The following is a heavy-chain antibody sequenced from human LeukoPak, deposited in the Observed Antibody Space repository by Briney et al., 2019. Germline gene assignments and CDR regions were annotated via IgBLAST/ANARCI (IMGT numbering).Heavy chain of an antibody. J-gene: IGHJ6*02. CDR3: ARRPYSDTSGRLSDV. CDR1: GFAFSSYN. D-gene: IGHD3-22*01. CDR2: IGSSGSPT. V-gene: IGHV3-48*02. Sequence: GGSLRLSCAGSGFAFSSYNMNWVRQAPGKGLEWISYIGSSGSPTHYADSVGGRFTISRDNAKNSLYLQMNSLRDEDTAVYFCARRPYSDTSGRLSDVWGQGTTVTVSS.